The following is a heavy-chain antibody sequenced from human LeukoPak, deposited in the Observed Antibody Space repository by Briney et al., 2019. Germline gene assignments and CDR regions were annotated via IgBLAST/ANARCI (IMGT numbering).Heavy chain of an antibody. CDR2: IKQDGSEK. CDR1: GLKFSSYW. J-gene: IGHJ4*02. D-gene: IGHD5-18*01. CDR3: ARMRYSYGYDMQQLVAGFDY. V-gene: IGHV3-7*01. Sequence: TGGSLRLSCAASGLKFSSYWMSWVRQAPGKGLEWVANIKQDGSEKYYVDSVKGRFTISRDNAKNSLYLQMNSLRAEDTAVYYCARMRYSYGYDMQQLVAGFDYWGQGTLVTVSS.